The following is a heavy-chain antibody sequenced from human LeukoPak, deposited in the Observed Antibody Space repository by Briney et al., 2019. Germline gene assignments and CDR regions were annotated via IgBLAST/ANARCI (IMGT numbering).Heavy chain of an antibody. Sequence: GGSLRLSCAASGFSVNSNYMSWVRQAPGKGLECVSVIHSGGSTYYADSVKGRFTISRDNSKNTLYLQMNSLRAEDTAVYYCTVRVPTIWGQGTMVTVSS. J-gene: IGHJ3*02. CDR2: IHSGGST. CDR1: GFSVNSNY. V-gene: IGHV3-66*01. CDR3: TVRVPTI. D-gene: IGHD3-10*01.